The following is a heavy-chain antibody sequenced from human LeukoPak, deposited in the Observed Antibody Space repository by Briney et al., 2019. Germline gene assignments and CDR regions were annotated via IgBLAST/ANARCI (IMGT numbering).Heavy chain of an antibody. CDR1: GFTFSNYW. V-gene: IGHV3-74*01. J-gene: IGHJ4*02. CDR2: INSDGTDT. D-gene: IGHD3-3*02. CDR3: AREGANAFQDY. Sequence: PGGSLRLSCAASGFTFSNYWMHWVRQVPGKGLVWVPRINSDGTDTSYADSVKGRFTISRDNAKNTLYLQMNSLRAEDTAVYYCAREGANAFQDYWGQGTLVTVSS.